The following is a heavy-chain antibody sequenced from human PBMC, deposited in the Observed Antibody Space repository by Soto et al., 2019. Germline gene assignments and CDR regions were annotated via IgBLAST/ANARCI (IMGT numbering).Heavy chain of an antibody. CDR3: ARGWGRIFDY. Sequence: PSEPLSLTCAVYGGSFSGYYWSWIRQPPGKGLEWIGEINHSGSTNYNPSLKSRVTISIDTSKNQFSLKLSSVTAADTAVYYCARGWGRIFDYWGQGTLVTVSS. V-gene: IGHV4-34*01. CDR1: GGSFSGYY. D-gene: IGHD7-27*01. CDR2: INHSGST. J-gene: IGHJ4*02.